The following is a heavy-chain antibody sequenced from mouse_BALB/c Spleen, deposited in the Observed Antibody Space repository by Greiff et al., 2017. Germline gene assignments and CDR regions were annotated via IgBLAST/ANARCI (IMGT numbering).Heavy chain of an antibody. CDR3: ARGYGNFPWFAY. D-gene: IGHD2-1*01. V-gene: IGHV3-8*02. CDR1: GDSITSGY. J-gene: IGHJ3*01. Sequence: EVKVVESGPSLVKPSQTLSLTCSVTGDSITSGYWNWIRKFPGNKLEYMGYISYSGSTYYNPSLKSRISITRDTSKNQYYLQLNSVTTEDTATYYCARGYGNFPWFAYWGQGTLVTVSA. CDR2: ISYSGST.